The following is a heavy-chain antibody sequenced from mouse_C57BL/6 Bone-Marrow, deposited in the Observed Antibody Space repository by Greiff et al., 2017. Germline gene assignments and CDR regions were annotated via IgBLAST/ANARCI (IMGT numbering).Heavy chain of an antibody. CDR1: GFTFSDYY. J-gene: IGHJ1*03. D-gene: IGHD1-1*01. CDR2: INYDGSST. CDR3: ARDLYYYGSSWYFDV. V-gene: IGHV5-16*01. Sequence: EVMLVESEGGLVQPGSSMKLSCTASGFTFSDYYMAWVRQVPEKGLEWVANINYDGSSTYYLDSLKSRFIISRDNAKNILYLQMSSLKSEDTATXYCARDLYYYGSSWYFDVWGTGTTVTVSS.